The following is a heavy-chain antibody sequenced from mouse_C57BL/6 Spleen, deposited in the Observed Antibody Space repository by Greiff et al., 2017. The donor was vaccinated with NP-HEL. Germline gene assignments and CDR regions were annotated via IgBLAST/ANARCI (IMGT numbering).Heavy chain of an antibody. Sequence: QVQLQQSGPELVKPGASVKISCKASGYAFRSSWMNWVKQRPGKGLEWIGRIYPGDGDTNYNGKFKGKATLTADKSSSTAYMQLSSLTSEDSAVYFCARTIYDGYYFDYWGQGTTLTVSS. CDR1: GYAFRSSW. CDR3: ARTIYDGYYFDY. D-gene: IGHD2-3*01. V-gene: IGHV1-82*01. J-gene: IGHJ2*01. CDR2: IYPGDGDT.